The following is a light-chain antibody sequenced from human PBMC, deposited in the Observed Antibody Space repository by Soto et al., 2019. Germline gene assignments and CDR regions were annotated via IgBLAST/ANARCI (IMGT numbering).Light chain of an antibody. CDR2: GAS. CDR3: QQYGSSLFT. J-gene: IGKJ3*01. Sequence: EIVLTQSPGTLSLSPGERATLSCRASQSVSSSYLAWYQQKPGQAPRRLIYGASSRATGIPDRLSGSGSGTDFTLTISRLEPEDFAVYYCQQYGSSLFTFGPGTKVDIK. CDR1: QSVSSSY. V-gene: IGKV3-20*01.